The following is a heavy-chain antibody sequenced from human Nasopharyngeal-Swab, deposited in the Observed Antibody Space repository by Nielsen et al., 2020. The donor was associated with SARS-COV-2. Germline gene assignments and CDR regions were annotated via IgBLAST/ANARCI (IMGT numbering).Heavy chain of an antibody. CDR1: GFTFSNAW. Sequence: GESLKISCAASGFTFSNAWMSWVRQAPGKGLEWVAVIWYDGSNKYYADSVKGRFTISRDNSKNTLYLQMNSLRAEDTAVYYCARDPFRYYDSSGYYPNDYFDYWGQGTLVTVSS. D-gene: IGHD3-22*01. CDR3: ARDPFRYYDSSGYYPNDYFDY. V-gene: IGHV3-33*08. J-gene: IGHJ4*02. CDR2: IWYDGSNK.